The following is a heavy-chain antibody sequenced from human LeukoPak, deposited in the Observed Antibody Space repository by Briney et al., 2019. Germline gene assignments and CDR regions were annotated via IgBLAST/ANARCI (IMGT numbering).Heavy chain of an antibody. CDR1: GGSNSIYY. J-gene: IGHJ4*02. CDR2: IYYSGST. CDR3: ARDIIN. V-gene: IGHV4-59*01. D-gene: IGHD3-10*01. Sequence: SETLSLTCTVSGGSNSIYYWSWIRQPPGKGLECIGYIYYSGSTNYNPSLKSRVTISVDTSKNQFSLKLRSVTAADTAVYYCARDIINWGQGTLVTVSS.